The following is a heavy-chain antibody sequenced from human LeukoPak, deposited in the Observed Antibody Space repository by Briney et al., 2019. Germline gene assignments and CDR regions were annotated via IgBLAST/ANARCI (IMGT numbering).Heavy chain of an antibody. CDR1: GFTFSSYG. V-gene: IGHV3-21*01. J-gene: IGHJ3*02. CDR3: ARVPPFDAFDI. Sequence: GGSLRLSCAASGFTFSSYGMSWVRQAPGKGLEWVSSSSGSSSYIYYADSVKGRFTISRDNAKNSLYLQMNSLRAEDTAVYYCARVPPFDAFDIWGQGTMVTVSS. CDR2: SSGSSSYI.